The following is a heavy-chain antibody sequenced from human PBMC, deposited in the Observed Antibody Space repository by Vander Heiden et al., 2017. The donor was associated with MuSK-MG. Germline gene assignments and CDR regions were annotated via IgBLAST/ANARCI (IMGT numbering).Heavy chain of an antibody. D-gene: IGHD3-22*01. V-gene: IGHV1-2*02. J-gene: IGHJ3*02. Sequence: QVQLVQSGAEVKKPGASVKVSCKASGYTFTGYYMHWVRQAPGQGLEWMGWINPNSGGTNYAQKFQGRVTMTRDTSISTAYMELSRMRSDDTAVYYCGRDLYYYDSSGYYTLGAFDIWGQGTMVTVYS. CDR1: GYTFTGYY. CDR2: INPNSGGT. CDR3: GRDLYYYDSSGYYTLGAFDI.